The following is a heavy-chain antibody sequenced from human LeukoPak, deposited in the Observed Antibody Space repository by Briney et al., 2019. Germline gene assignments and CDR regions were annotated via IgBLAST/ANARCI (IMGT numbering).Heavy chain of an antibody. V-gene: IGHV4-4*07. J-gene: IGHJ6*02. CDR1: GGSISGFY. CDR3: AKGGSNYFYYGMDV. Sequence: PSETLSLTCTVSGGSISGFYWNWIRQSAEKGLEWLGRIYSSGSTNYNPSLGSRVSMSVDTSKNHFSLRLSSVTAADTAFYFCAKGGSNYFYYGMDVWGQGTTVTVSS. CDR2: IYSSGST. D-gene: IGHD3-9*01.